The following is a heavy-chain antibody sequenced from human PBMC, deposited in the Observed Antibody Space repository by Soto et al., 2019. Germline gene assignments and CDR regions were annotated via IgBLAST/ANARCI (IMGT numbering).Heavy chain of an antibody. D-gene: IGHD3-22*01. CDR2: IWYDGSNK. CDR3: ARDPHSSGYYDAFDI. J-gene: IGHJ3*02. Sequence: QVQLVESGGGVVQPGRSLRLSCAASGFTFSSYGMHWVRQAPGKGLEWVAVIWYDGSNKYYADSVKGRFTISRDNSKNTLYLQMNSLRAEDTAVYYCARDPHSSGYYDAFDIWGQGTMVTVSS. V-gene: IGHV3-33*01. CDR1: GFTFSSYG.